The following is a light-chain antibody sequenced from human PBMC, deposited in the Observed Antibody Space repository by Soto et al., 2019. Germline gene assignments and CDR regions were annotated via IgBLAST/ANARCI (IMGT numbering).Light chain of an antibody. CDR2: GIS. Sequence: ILFTQSPGILSLSPGEGDTLSCRASQTIDRNYFSWYQQKPGQAPSLLIYGISSRATGIPDRFRGSGSGTDFTLTISRLEPEDFAVYYCQQYGSSPRTFGQGTKV. CDR1: QTIDRNY. V-gene: IGKV3-20*01. CDR3: QQYGSSPRT. J-gene: IGKJ1*01.